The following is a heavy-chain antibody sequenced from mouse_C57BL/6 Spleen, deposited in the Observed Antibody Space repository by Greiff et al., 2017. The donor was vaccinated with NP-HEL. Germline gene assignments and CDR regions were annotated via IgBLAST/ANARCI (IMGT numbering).Heavy chain of an antibody. CDR2: IRLKSDNYAT. V-gene: IGHV6-3*01. Sequence: EVQLVESGGGLVQPGGSMKLSCVASGFTFSNYWMNWVRQSPEKGLEWVAQIRLKSDNYATHYAESVKGRFTISRDDSKSSVYLQMNNLRAEDTGIYYCTVGTYDLFAYWGQGTLVTVSA. J-gene: IGHJ3*01. CDR1: GFTFSNYW. D-gene: IGHD2-3*01. CDR3: TVGTYDLFAY.